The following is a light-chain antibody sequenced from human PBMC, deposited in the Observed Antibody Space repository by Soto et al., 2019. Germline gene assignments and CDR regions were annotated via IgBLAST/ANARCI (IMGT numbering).Light chain of an antibody. Sequence: DILMTQSPSTLSASVGDRVTITCRASQSISSWLAWYQQKPGTAPKLLIYKASSLQSGVPSRFSGSGSGTEFTLTISSLQPDDFATYYCQQYSSYPYTFGQGTKLEIK. J-gene: IGKJ2*01. CDR3: QQYSSYPYT. CDR2: KAS. V-gene: IGKV1-5*03. CDR1: QSISSW.